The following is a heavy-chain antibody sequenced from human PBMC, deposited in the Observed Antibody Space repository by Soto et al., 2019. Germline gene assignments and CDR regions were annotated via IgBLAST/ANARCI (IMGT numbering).Heavy chain of an antibody. Sequence: QVQLVQSGAEVKKPGSSVKVSCKASGGTFSSYAISWVRQAPGQGLEWMGGIIPIFGTANYAQKFQGRVTITADESTSTAYMELSSLRSEDTAVYYCARHLHSSSSGILSHYYGMDVWGQGTTVTVSS. D-gene: IGHD6-6*01. J-gene: IGHJ6*02. CDR2: IIPIFGTA. CDR1: GGTFSSYA. CDR3: ARHLHSSSSGILSHYYGMDV. V-gene: IGHV1-69*01.